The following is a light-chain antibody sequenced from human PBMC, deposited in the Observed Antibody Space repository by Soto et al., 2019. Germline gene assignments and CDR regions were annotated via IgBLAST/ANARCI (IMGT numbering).Light chain of an antibody. J-gene: IGLJ2*01. V-gene: IGLV2-11*01. Sequence: QSVLTQPRSVSGSPGQSVTISCTGSSGDVGGYNYVSWYQQYPGKVPKMVIYDVTKRPSGVPDRFSASKSGNTASLTISGLQAEDEADYYCCSYAGTYNLIFGGGTKLTVL. CDR3: CSYAGTYNLI. CDR2: DVT. CDR1: SGDVGGYNY.